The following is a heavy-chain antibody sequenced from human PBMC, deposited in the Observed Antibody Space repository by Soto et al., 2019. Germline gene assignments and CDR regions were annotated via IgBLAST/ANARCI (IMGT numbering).Heavy chain of an antibody. D-gene: IGHD3-10*01. J-gene: IGHJ4*02. CDR3: ARATGDLLDYYFDY. CDR1: GFTFSSYG. Sequence: GGSLRLSCAASGFTFSSYGMHWVRQAPGKGLEWVAVIWYDGSNKYYADSVKGRFTISRDNSKNTLYLQMNSLRAEDTAVYYCARATGDLLDYYFDYWGQGTLVTVSS. V-gene: IGHV3-33*01. CDR2: IWYDGSNK.